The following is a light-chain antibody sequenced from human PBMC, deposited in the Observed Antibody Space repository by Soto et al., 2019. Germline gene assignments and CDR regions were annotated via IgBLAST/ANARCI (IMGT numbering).Light chain of an antibody. CDR1: QSVSSN. J-gene: IGKJ3*01. CDR2: GAS. V-gene: IGKV3-15*01. Sequence: EIVMTQSPATLSVSPGERATLSCRASQSVSSNLAWYQQKPGQAPRVLIYGASTRATGCPARFSGSGSGTEFTLTIRSLQSEDFAVYDCQQYNDWSPHFGPGTKVDIK. CDR3: QQYNDWSPH.